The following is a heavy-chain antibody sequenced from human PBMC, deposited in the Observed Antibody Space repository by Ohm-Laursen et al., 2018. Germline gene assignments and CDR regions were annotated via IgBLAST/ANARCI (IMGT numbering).Heavy chain of an antibody. CDR1: GGSISGYY. D-gene: IGHD3-22*01. CDR3: ARGVLNYDTGAP. CDR2: IYYSGST. J-gene: IGHJ5*02. Sequence: TLSLTCTVSGGSISGYYWSWIRQPPGKGLEWIGYIYYSGSTTYNPSLKSRVTISVDTSKNQFSLKLSSVTAADTAVYYCARGVLNYDTGAPWGQGTLVTVSS. V-gene: IGHV4-59*01.